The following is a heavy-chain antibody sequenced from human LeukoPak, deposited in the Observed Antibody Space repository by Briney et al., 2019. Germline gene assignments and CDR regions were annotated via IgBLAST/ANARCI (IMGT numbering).Heavy chain of an antibody. CDR1: GFTFSSYS. J-gene: IGHJ4*02. Sequence: PGGSLRLSCAASGFTFSSYSMNWVRQAPGNGLEWVSSISSSSSYIYYADSVRGRFTISRDNAKNSLYLQMNSLRAEDTAVYDCARSPSPAPYFDYWGQGTLVTVSS. D-gene: IGHD2-2*01. V-gene: IGHV3-21*01. CDR2: ISSSSSYI. CDR3: ARSPSPAPYFDY.